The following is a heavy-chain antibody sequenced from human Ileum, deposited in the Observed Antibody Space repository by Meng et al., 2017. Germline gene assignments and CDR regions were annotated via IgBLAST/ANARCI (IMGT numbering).Heavy chain of an antibody. CDR3: ARGAIGTRPFDY. D-gene: IGHD2-21*01. CDR2: IYHIGAF. CDR1: GDSISTNW. J-gene: IGHJ4*02. Sequence: QGPLEESGPGLVKPLGTLSLTCAVSGDSISTNWVNWVRQPPGKGLECIGEIYHIGAFNYNPSLRSRVTISVDKSKNQLSLKLGSLTAADTAVYYCARGAIGTRPFDYWGQGTLVTVSS. V-gene: IGHV4-4*02.